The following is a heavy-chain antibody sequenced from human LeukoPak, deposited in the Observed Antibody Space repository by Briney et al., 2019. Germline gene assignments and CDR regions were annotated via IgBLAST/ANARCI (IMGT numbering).Heavy chain of an antibody. Sequence: PGGSLRLSCAASGFTFSDYYMSWIRQAPGKGLEWVSYISSSGSTIYYADSVKGRFTISRDNAKNSLYLQMNSLRAEDTAVYYCAVYDRYCTNGVCLGGYWGQGTLVTVSS. D-gene: IGHD2-8*01. CDR2: ISSSGSTI. V-gene: IGHV3-11*04. CDR3: AVYDRYCTNGVCLGGY. J-gene: IGHJ4*02. CDR1: GFTFSDYY.